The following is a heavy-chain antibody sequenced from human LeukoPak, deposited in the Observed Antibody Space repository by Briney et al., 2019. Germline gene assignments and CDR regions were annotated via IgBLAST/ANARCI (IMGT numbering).Heavy chain of an antibody. D-gene: IGHD1-26*01. J-gene: IGHJ4*02. V-gene: IGHV3-7*01. CDR2: IEQDGSQK. Sequence: PGGSLRLSCAASGFTFSSYWLSWVRQAPGKGLEWVASIEQDGSQKYYVDSVRGRFTISRDNAKNSVYLQVNSLRVEDTAVYYCARNSGSYPFDYWGQGTLVTVSS. CDR1: GFTFSSYW. CDR3: ARNSGSYPFDY.